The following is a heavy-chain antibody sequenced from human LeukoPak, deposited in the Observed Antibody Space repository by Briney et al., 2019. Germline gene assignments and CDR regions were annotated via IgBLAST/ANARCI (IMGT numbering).Heavy chain of an antibody. CDR1: GFTFSSYE. CDR3: AELGITMIGGV. J-gene: IGHJ6*04. D-gene: IGHD3-10*02. CDR2: ISSSGSTI. Sequence: GGSLRLSCAASGFTFSSYEMNWVRQAPGKGLEWVSYISSSGSTIYYADSVKGRFTISRDNAKNSLYLQMNSLRAEYTAVYYCAELGITMIGGVWGKGTTVTISS. V-gene: IGHV3-48*03.